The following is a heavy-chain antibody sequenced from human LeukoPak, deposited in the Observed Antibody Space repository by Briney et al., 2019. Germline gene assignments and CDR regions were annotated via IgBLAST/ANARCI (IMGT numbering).Heavy chain of an antibody. CDR2: ISAYNGNT. J-gene: IGHJ4*02. Sequence: GASVKVSCKASGYAFTSYGISWVRQAPGQGLEWMGWISAYNGNTNYAQKLQGRVTMTTDTSTGTAYMELRSLRSDDTAVYYCARDKDYGDYGDWGQGTLVTVSS. CDR3: ARDKDYGDYGD. V-gene: IGHV1-18*01. D-gene: IGHD4-17*01. CDR1: GYAFTSYG.